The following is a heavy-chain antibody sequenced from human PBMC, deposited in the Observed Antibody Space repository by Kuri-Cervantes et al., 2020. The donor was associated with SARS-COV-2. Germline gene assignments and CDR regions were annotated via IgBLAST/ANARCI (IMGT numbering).Heavy chain of an antibody. D-gene: IGHD2-2*02. V-gene: IGHV4-59*01. CDR3: ARDPRHYCSSASCYSYYGMDV. CDR1: GGSISSYY. CDR2: IYYSGSA. J-gene: IGHJ6*02. Sequence: SETLSLTCTVSGGSISSYYWSWIRQPPEKGLEWIGYIYYSGSANYNPSLKSRVTISVDTSKNQFSLKLSSVTAADTAVYYCARDPRHYCSSASCYSYYGMDVWGQGTTVTVSS.